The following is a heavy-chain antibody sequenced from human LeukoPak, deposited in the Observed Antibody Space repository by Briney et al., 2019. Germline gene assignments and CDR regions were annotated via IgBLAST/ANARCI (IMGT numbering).Heavy chain of an antibody. Sequence: PGGSLRLSCAASGFTFSSYAMSWVRQAPGKGLEWVSAISTTGGTTYYADSVRGRFTISRDNSRNTLYLQMNSLRAEDTAIYYCAKNGDRGAYCSGGTYYYYYMDVWGKGTTVTISS. CDR2: ISTTGGTT. CDR3: AKNGDRGAYCSGGTYYYYYMDV. V-gene: IGHV3-23*01. CDR1: GFTFSSYA. J-gene: IGHJ6*03. D-gene: IGHD2-15*01.